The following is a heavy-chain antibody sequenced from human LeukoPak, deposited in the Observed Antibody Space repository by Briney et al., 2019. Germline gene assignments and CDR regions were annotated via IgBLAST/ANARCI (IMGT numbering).Heavy chain of an antibody. D-gene: IGHD3-3*01. CDR2: IYISGST. CDR3: ARVRSTIFGVARALDY. Sequence: PSETLSLTCTVSGGSISSGSYYWSWIRQPAGKGLEWIGRIYISGSTNYNPSLKSRVTISVDTSKNQFSLKLSSVTAADTAVYYCARVRSTIFGVARALDYWGQGTLVTVSS. V-gene: IGHV4-61*02. J-gene: IGHJ4*02. CDR1: GGSISSGSYY.